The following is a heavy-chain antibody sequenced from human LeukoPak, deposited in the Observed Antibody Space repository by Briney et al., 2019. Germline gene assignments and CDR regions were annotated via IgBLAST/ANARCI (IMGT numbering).Heavy chain of an antibody. CDR1: GYSFTSYW. CDR2: IHPGDSDT. CDR3: ARPRGWLNHDAFDI. J-gene: IGHJ3*02. Sequence: GESLKISCKGSGYSFTSYWIGWVRQMPGKGLEWMGIIHPGDSDTRYSPSFQGQVTISADKSINTAYLQWSSLKALDTAMYYCARPRGWLNHDAFDIWGQGTMVTVSS. V-gene: IGHV5-51*01. D-gene: IGHD5-24*01.